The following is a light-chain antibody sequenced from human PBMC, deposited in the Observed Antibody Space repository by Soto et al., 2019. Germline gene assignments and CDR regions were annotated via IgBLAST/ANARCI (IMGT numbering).Light chain of an antibody. CDR2: KAS. V-gene: IGKV1-5*03. CDR1: QSISSL. J-gene: IGKJ1*01. Sequence: DIQMTQSPSTLSASVGDRVTITCRASQSISSLLAWYQQKPGKAPNLLIYKASTLESGVTSRFRGSGSGTEFTLTISSLRPDDFATYYCQEYNSYWLFGQGTKVEIK. CDR3: QEYNSYWL.